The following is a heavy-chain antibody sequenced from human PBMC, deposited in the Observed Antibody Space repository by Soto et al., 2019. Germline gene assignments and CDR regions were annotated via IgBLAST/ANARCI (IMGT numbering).Heavy chain of an antibody. D-gene: IGHD3-10*01. J-gene: IGHJ4*02. V-gene: IGHV3-23*01. CDR1: GFTFSAYA. CDR3: AKDRMYYYGSESLWYLDY. CDR2: ISGSGDRT. Sequence: EVQLLQSGGDLVQPGGSLRLSCAASGFTFSAYAMSWVRQAPGKGLEWVSAISGSGDRTYYADSVKGRFTISRDSSDNTLYLQMNSLRAEDTAIYYCAKDRMYYYGSESLWYLDYWGQGTLVIVSS.